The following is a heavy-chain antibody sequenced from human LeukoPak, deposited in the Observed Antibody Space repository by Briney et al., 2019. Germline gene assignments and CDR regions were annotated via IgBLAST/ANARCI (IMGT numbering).Heavy chain of an antibody. V-gene: IGHV4-59*12. J-gene: IGHJ4*02. CDR3: AREILGGFNPGAY. D-gene: IGHD1-14*01. Sequence: GSLRLSCTASGFTLSDYGLSWVRQAPGKGLEWIGEIHRSGSTNYNPSLQSRVTISIDRSRNQIALELSSVTAADTAVYYCAREILGGFNPGAYWGQGTLVTVSS. CDR2: IHRSGST. CDR1: GFTLSDYG.